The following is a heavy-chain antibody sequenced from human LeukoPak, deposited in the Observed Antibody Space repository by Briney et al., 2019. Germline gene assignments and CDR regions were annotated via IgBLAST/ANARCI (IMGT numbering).Heavy chain of an antibody. CDR2: IYHSGST. V-gene: IGHV4-38-2*01. CDR1: GYSISSGYY. D-gene: IGHD5-24*01. J-gene: IGHJ4*02. CDR3: ARHGPGRDGYIDQDY. Sequence: SETLSLTCAVSGYSISSGYYWGWIRQPPGKGLEWIGSIYHSGSTYYNPSLKSRVTISVDTSKNQFSLKLSSVTAADTAVYYCARHGPGRDGYIDQDYRGQGTLVTVSS.